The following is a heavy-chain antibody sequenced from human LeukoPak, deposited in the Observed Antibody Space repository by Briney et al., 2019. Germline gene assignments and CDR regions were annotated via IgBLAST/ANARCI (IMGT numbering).Heavy chain of an antibody. CDR3: AKAPDIAAAGYYFDY. V-gene: IGHV3-9*01. CDR1: GFTFDDYA. D-gene: IGHD6-13*01. CDR2: ISWNSGSI. Sequence: GRSLRLSCAASGFTFDDYAMHWVRQAPGKGLEWVSGISWNSGSIGYADSVKGRFTISRDNAKNSLYLQMNSLRAEDTALYYCAKAPDIAAAGYYFDYWGQGTLVTASS. J-gene: IGHJ4*02.